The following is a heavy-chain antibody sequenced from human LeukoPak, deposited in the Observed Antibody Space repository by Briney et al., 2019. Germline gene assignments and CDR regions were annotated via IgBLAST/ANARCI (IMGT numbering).Heavy chain of an antibody. Sequence: ASVKVSCKASGYTFTSYGISWVRQAPGQGLEWMGWISAYNGNTNYAQKLQGRVTMTTDTSTSTAYMELRSLRSDDTAVYYCARDRGHYGSGSHPSWFDPWGQGTLVTVSS. CDR3: ARDRGHYGSGSHPSWFDP. D-gene: IGHD3-10*01. V-gene: IGHV1-18*04. CDR1: GYTFTSYG. J-gene: IGHJ5*02. CDR2: ISAYNGNT.